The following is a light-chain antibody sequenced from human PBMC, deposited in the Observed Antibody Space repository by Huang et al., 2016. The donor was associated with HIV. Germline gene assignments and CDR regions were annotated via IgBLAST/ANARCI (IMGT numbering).Light chain of an antibody. CDR2: GAS. V-gene: IGKV3-15*01. J-gene: IGKJ1*01. CDR1: QSVSSN. Sequence: EIVMTQSPATLSVSPGERVTLSCRASQSVSSNLAWYQHKIGQAPRRLIYGASTRATGIPARFSGSASGTEFTLTISSLQSEDFAVYYCQQYNNWPPWTFGQGTKVEIK. CDR3: QQYNNWPPWT.